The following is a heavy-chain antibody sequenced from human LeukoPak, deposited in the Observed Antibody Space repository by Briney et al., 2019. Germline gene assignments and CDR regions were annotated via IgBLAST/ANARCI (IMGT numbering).Heavy chain of an antibody. D-gene: IGHD3-10*01. V-gene: IGHV3-7*03. J-gene: IGHJ4*02. Sequence: GGSLRLSCAASGFTFSSYWMSWVRQAPGKGLEWVANIKQDGSEKYYGDSVKGRFTISRDNAKNSLYLQMSSLRAEDTAVYYCARYGSGSSYDYWGQGTLVTVSS. CDR3: ARYGSGSSYDY. CDR1: GFTFSSYW. CDR2: IKQDGSEK.